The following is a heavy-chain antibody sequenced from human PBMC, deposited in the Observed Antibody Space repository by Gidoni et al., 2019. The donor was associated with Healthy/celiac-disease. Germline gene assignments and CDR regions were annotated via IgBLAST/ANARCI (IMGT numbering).Heavy chain of an antibody. V-gene: IGHV3-30*18. CDR3: AKAYTRIVVVSHDAFDI. J-gene: IGHJ3*02. CDR1: GCTFSSYG. D-gene: IGHD3-22*01. Sequence: QVKLVASGGGVVQPGRALRLSCSAYGCTFSSYGMHWVRQAPGKGLEWVAVISYDGSNKYYADSVKGRFTISRDNSKHTLYLQMNSLRAEDTAVYYCAKAYTRIVVVSHDAFDIWGQGTMVTVSS. CDR2: ISYDGSNK.